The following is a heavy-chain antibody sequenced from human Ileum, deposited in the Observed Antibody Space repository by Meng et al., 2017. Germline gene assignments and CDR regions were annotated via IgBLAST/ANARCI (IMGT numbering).Heavy chain of an antibody. V-gene: IGHV4-4*02. CDR2: IHHSGST. D-gene: IGHD1-26*01. CDR1: GGPISTSDW. J-gene: IGHJ4*02. CDR3: AREWSGSYRHFNY. Sequence: VQLQESGPGLLKPSGTLSLTCAVSGGPISTSDWWSWVRQPPGKGLEWIGEIHHSGSTNYNPSLKSRVTISVDKSKNQFSLKLNSVTAADTAVYYCAREWSGSYRHFNYWGQGTLVTVSS.